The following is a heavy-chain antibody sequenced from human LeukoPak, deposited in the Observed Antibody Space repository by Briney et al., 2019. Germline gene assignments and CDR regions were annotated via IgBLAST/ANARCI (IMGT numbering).Heavy chain of an antibody. CDR3: AKDRMVYEG. Sequence: PGGSLRLSCAASGFTFSNSAMSWVRQAPGKGLEWVSAISGSGGSTYYTDSVKGRFTISRDNSKNTLYLQMNSLRGEDTALYYYAKDRMVYEGWGQGTLVTVSS. V-gene: IGHV3-23*01. CDR1: GFTFSNSA. D-gene: IGHD2-8*01. J-gene: IGHJ4*02. CDR2: ISGSGGST.